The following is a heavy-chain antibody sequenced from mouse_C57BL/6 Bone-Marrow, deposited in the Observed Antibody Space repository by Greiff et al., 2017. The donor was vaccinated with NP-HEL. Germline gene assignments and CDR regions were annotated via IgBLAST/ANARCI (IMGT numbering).Heavy chain of an antibody. CDR2: IFPGSGST. J-gene: IGHJ2*01. Sequence: QVQLQQSGPELVKPGASVKISCKASGYTFTDYYINWVKQRPGQGLEWIGWIFPGSGSTYYNEKFKGKATLTVDKSSSTAYMLLSSLTSEDSAVYFFERWVTGSYYFDYWGQGTTLTVSS. D-gene: IGHD4-1*01. CDR1: GYTFTDYY. V-gene: IGHV1-75*01. CDR3: ERWVTGSYYFDY.